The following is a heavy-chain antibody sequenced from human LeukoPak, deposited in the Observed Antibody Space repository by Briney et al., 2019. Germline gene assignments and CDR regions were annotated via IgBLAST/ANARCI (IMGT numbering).Heavy chain of an antibody. CDR2: ISRTSESI. CDR1: GFTFNMYS. V-gene: IGHV3-21*04. CDR3: AKSRWTYYDCGES. Sequence: GGSLRLSCAASGFTFNMYSMSWVRQAPGKGLEWVSIISRTSESIFYADSVKGRFTISRDNSKNTLYLQMNSLRAEDTAVYYCAKSRWTYYDCGESWGQGTLVTVSS. J-gene: IGHJ5*02. D-gene: IGHD3-22*01.